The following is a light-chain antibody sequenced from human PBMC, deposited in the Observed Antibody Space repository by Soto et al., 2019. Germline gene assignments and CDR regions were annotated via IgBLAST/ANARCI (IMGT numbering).Light chain of an antibody. CDR3: CSYAGSYMV. V-gene: IGLV2-11*01. CDR1: SSDVGAYNY. CDR2: DVT. Sequence: QSALTQPRSVSGSPGQSVTISYTGTSSDVGAYNYVSWYQQHPGKVPKLIIYDVTKRPSGVPDRFSGSKSGNTASLTISGLQAEDETDYYCCSYAGSYMVFGGGTKLTVL. J-gene: IGLJ2*01.